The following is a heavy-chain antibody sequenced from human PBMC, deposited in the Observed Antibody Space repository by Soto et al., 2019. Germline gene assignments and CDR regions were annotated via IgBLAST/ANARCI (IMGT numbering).Heavy chain of an antibody. V-gene: IGHV1-18*01. D-gene: IGHD3-10*01. Sequence: QVQLVQSGAEVKKPGASVKVSCKASGYTFTSYGISWVRQAPGQGLEWMGWISAYNGNTNYAQKLQGRVTMTTDTSTSTAYMALRSLRSDDTAVYYCARALLLWFGELLVENWFDPWGQGTLVTVSS. CDR1: GYTFTSYG. J-gene: IGHJ5*02. CDR2: ISAYNGNT. CDR3: ARALLLWFGELLVENWFDP.